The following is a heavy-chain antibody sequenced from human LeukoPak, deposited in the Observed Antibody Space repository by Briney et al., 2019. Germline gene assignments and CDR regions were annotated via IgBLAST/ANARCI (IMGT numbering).Heavy chain of an antibody. J-gene: IGHJ6*02. CDR1: DGSIIPYY. CDR3: ARELGSGYGYGMDV. Sequence: SETLSLTCTVSDGSIIPYYWSWIRQPPGKGLEWIGWVYDSGNTKYTKYNSSLTSRVTISLDTSKKQFSLEVTSVTAADTALYYCARELGSGYGYGMDVWGQGTTVIVSS. V-gene: IGHV4-59*01. D-gene: IGHD5-12*01. CDR2: VYDSGNTKYT.